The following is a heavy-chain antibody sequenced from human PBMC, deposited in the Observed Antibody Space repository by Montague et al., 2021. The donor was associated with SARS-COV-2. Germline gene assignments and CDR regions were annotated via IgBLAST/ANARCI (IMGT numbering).Heavy chain of an antibody. D-gene: IGHD5-12*01. CDR1: GGSISSGSYY. Sequence: TLSLTCTVSGGSISSGSYYWSWIRPPAGKGLEWIGRIYTSGTTDYSFSLQSRVTISVDTSKNQFSLKLTSVTAADTAVYYCARAHSGSWAHLDNWGQGSLVTVSS. J-gene: IGHJ4*02. CDR2: IYTSGTT. CDR3: ARAHSGSWAHLDN. V-gene: IGHV4-61*02.